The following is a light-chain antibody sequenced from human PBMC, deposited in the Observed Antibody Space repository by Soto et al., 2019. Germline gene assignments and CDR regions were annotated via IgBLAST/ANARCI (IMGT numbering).Light chain of an antibody. V-gene: IGLV2-8*01. CDR3: SSYAGSNSWV. J-gene: IGLJ3*02. CDR2: DVS. Sequence: QSALTQPPSASGSPGQSVTISCTGTSSDVGGYNYVSWYQQHPGKAPKLMIYDVSNRPSGVPDRFSGSKSGNTASLTVSGLQAEDEADYYCSSYAGSNSWVFGGGTKLTVL. CDR1: SSDVGGYNY.